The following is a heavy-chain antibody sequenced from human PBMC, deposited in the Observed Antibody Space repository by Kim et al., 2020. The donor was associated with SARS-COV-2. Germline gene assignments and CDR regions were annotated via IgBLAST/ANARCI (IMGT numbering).Heavy chain of an antibody. CDR1: GGSISSSSYY. D-gene: IGHD6-13*01. CDR3: ARQMNAAAGTQDYYYYGMDV. Sequence: SETLSLTCTVSGGSISSSSYYWGWIRQPPGKGLEWIGSIYYSGSTYYNPSLKSRVTISVDTSKNQFSLKLSSVTAADTAVYYCARQMNAAAGTQDYYYYGMDVWGQGTTVTVSS. J-gene: IGHJ6*02. CDR2: IYYSGST. V-gene: IGHV4-39*01.